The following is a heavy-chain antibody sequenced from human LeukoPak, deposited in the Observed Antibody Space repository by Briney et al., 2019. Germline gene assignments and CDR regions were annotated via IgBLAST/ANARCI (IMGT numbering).Heavy chain of an antibody. CDR3: AREAAMVSDAFDI. V-gene: IGHV3-23*01. CDR1: GFTFSSSA. D-gene: IGHD5-18*01. Sequence: PGGSLRLSCAASGFTFSSSAMSWVRQAPGKGLKWVSAISNNGGYTYYADSVQGRFTISRDNSKNTLYLQMNSLRAEDTAVYYCAREAAMVSDAFDIWGQGTMVTVSS. CDR2: ISNNGGYT. J-gene: IGHJ3*02.